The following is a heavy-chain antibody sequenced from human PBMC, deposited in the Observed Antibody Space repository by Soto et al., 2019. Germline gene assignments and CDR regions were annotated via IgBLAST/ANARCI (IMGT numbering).Heavy chain of an antibody. CDR1: GFTFSEFY. D-gene: IGHD2-2*02. J-gene: IGHJ6*02. CDR3: ARAYTGRLPRRADYYYAMDV. V-gene: IGHV3-13*05. CDR2: IGAARDP. Sequence: GSLILSCSTSGFTFSEFYMHWVRQVPGKGLEWVSAIGAARDPYYLGSVKGRFTISRENAKNSVYLQMSDLRAGDSAVYYCARAYTGRLPRRADYYYAMDVWGQGTTVTVSS.